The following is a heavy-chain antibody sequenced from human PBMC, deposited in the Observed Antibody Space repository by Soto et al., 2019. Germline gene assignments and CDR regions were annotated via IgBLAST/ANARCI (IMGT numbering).Heavy chain of an antibody. D-gene: IGHD2-2*02. CDR2: IKSKTDGGTT. CDR3: TTLYCSSTSCYKRYFDY. Sequence: GGSLRLSCAASGFTFSNAWMSWVRQAPGKGLEWVGRIKSKTDGGTTDYAAPVKGRFTISRDDSKNTLYLQMNSLKTEDTAVYYCTTLYCSSTSCYKRYFDYWGQGTLVTVSS. V-gene: IGHV3-15*01. J-gene: IGHJ4*02. CDR1: GFTFSNAW.